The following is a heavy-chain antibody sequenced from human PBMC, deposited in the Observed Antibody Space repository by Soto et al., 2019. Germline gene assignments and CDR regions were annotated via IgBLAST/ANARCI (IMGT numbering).Heavy chain of an antibody. CDR1: GGTFSSYA. D-gene: IGHD3-16*02. CDR3: ARGLRDDDYVWGSYPLDY. J-gene: IGHJ4*02. V-gene: IGHV1-69*13. Sequence: GASVKVSCKASGGTFSSYAISWVRQAPGEGLEWMGGIIPIFGTANYAQKFQGRVTITADESTSTAYMELSSLRSEDTAVYYCARGLRDDDYVWGSYPLDYWGQGTLVTVS. CDR2: IIPIFGTA.